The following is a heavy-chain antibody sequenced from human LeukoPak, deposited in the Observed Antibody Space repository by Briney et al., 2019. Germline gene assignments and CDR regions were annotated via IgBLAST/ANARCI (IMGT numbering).Heavy chain of an antibody. CDR3: ARGGGPLDYYDSSGYYPKDDASDI. Sequence: SVKVSCKASRGTFSSYAISWVRQAPGQGLEWMGRIIPIFGTANYAQKFQGRVTITTDESTSTAYMELSSLRSEDTAVYYCARGGGPLDYYDSSGYYPKDDASDIWGQGTMVTVSS. CDR2: IIPIFGTA. J-gene: IGHJ3*02. D-gene: IGHD3-22*01. V-gene: IGHV1-69*05. CDR1: RGTFSSYA.